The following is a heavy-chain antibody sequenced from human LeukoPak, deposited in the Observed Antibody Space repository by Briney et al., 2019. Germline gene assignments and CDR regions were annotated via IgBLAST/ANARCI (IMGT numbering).Heavy chain of an antibody. CDR3: ARDWSGWYDCDS. J-gene: IGHJ4*02. V-gene: IGHV3-21*01. D-gene: IGHD6-19*01. CDR1: GFTFSSYS. CDR2: ISSGSSYI. Sequence: PGGSLRLSCAASGFTFSSYSMNWVRQAPGKGLEWVSSISSGSSYIYYADSVKGRFTISRDNAKNSLYLQMNSLRAEDTAVYYCARDWSGWYDCDSWGQGTLVTVSS.